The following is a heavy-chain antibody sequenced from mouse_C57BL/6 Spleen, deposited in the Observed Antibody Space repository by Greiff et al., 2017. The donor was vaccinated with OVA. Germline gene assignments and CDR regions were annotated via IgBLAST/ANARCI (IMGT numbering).Heavy chain of an antibody. D-gene: IGHD1-1*01. V-gene: IGHV1-81*01. J-gene: IGHJ2*01. CDR3: ASPSYGSCYFDY. Sequence: QVQLQQSGAELARPGASVKLSCKASGYTFTSYGISWVKQRTGQGLEWIGEIYPRSGNTYYNEKFKGKATLTADKSSSKAYMELRSLTSEDSSVYFLASPSYGSCYFDYWGQGTTLTVSS. CDR1: GYTFTSYG. CDR2: IYPRSGNT.